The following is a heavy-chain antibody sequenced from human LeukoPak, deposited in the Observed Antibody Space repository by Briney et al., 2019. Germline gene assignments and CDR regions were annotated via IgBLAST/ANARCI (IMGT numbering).Heavy chain of an antibody. CDR2: INPSGGST. J-gene: IGHJ4*02. CDR1: GYTFTTYY. Sequence: ASVKVSCKASGYTFTTYYMHWVRQAPGHGLEWMGIINPSGGSTSYAQKFQGRVTMTRDTSTSTVYMELSSLRSEDTAVYYCASLGYCTNGVCSGDQSRDYWGQGTLVTVYS. D-gene: IGHD2-8*01. V-gene: IGHV1-46*01. CDR3: ASLGYCTNGVCSGDQSRDY.